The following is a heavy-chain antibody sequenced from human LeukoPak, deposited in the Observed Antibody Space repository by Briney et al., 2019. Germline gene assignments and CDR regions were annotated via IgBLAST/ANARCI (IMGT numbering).Heavy chain of an antibody. J-gene: IGHJ4*02. D-gene: IGHD3-22*01. Sequence: ASVKVSCKASGYTFTSYGISWVRQAPGQGLEWMGWISAYNGNTNYAQKLQGRVTMTTDTSTSTAYMELSSLRSEDTAVYYCATPDYGYYDSSGYYGYWGQGTLVTVSS. V-gene: IGHV1-18*01. CDR2: ISAYNGNT. CDR3: ATPDYGYYDSSGYYGY. CDR1: GYTFTSYG.